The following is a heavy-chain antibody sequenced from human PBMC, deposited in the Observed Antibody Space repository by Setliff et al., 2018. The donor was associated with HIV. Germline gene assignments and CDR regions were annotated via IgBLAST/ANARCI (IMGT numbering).Heavy chain of an antibody. Sequence: SETLSLTCTVSGGSISNFYWSWIRQPPGKGLEWIGYIYTSGSTYYNPSLKSRVAISVDTSENQFSLKLNSVTAADTAVYYCARRGRDGVFIMFATGFDPWGQGALVT. V-gene: IGHV4-4*09. CDR2: IYTSGST. CDR3: ARRGRDGVFIMFATGFDP. J-gene: IGHJ5*02. D-gene: IGHD2-8*01. CDR1: GGSISNFY.